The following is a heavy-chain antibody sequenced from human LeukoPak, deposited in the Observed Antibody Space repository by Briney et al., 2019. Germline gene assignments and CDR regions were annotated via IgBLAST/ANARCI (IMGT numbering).Heavy chain of an antibody. CDR2: IYYSGST. V-gene: IGHV4-59*01. CDR1: GGSISSYY. D-gene: IGHD6-13*01. CDR3: ARDHVYPAATGAFDI. Sequence: LETLSLTRTVSGGSISSYYWSWIRQPPGKGLEWIGYIYYSGSTNYNPSLKSRVTISVDTSKNQFSLKLSSVTAADTAVYYCARDHVYPAATGAFDIWGQGTMVTVSS. J-gene: IGHJ3*02.